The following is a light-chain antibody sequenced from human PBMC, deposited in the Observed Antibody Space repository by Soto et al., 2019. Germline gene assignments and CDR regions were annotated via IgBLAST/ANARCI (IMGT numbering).Light chain of an antibody. Sequence: QSVLTQPPSASGTPGQRVTISCTGGGSNIGSNPVNWYQQLPGTAPKLLIYTNDQRPSGVPDRFSGSKSGTSASLAISGLQSEDEADYYCAACDDSLNGPVFGGGTKLTVL. V-gene: IGLV1-44*01. CDR1: GSNIGSNP. J-gene: IGLJ2*01. CDR3: AACDDSLNGPV. CDR2: TND.